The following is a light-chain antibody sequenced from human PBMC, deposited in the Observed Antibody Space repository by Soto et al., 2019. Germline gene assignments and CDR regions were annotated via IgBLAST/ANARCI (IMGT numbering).Light chain of an antibody. CDR2: EDT. CDR1: SSDVGSYNL. V-gene: IGLV2-23*01. CDR3: CSYAGSYTMI. Sequence: QSVLTQPASVSGSPGQSITISCTGSSSDVGSYNLVSWYQHHPGKAPKLMIFEDTERPSGVSNRFSGSKSGNTASLTISGLQAEDEADYFCCSYAGSYTMIFGGGTQLTVL. J-gene: IGLJ2*01.